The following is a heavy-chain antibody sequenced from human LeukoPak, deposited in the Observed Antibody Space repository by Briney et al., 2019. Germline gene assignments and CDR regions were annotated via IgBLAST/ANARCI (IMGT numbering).Heavy chain of an antibody. J-gene: IGHJ4*02. CDR1: GFSINNYW. V-gene: IGHV3-7*01. D-gene: IGHD2-2*01. Sequence: GGSLTLSCAVSGFSINNYWMTWYRQAPGKGLECVAHIKGDASEKYYLDSVKGRFTISRDNAKNSLYLQMNSLRAEDTAVYYCARDGRYCSSTSCYFFTSFDYWGQGTLVTVSS. CDR3: ARDGRYCSSTSCYFFTSFDY. CDR2: IKGDASEK.